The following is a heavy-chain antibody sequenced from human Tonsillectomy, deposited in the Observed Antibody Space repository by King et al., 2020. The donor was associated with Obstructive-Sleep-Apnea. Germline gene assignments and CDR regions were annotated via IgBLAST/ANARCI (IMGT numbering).Heavy chain of an antibody. CDR1: GGSISSSSYY. CDR3: ARNHCSSTSCYQGYSDY. J-gene: IGHJ4*02. V-gene: IGHV4-39*07. D-gene: IGHD2-2*01. CDR2: IYYSGST. Sequence: QLQESGPGLVKPSETLSLTCTVSGGSISSSSYYWGWIRQPPGKGLEWIGSIYYSGSTYYNPSLKSRVTISVDTSKNQFSLKLSSVTAADTAVYYCARNHCSSTSCYQGYSDYWGQGTLVTVSS.